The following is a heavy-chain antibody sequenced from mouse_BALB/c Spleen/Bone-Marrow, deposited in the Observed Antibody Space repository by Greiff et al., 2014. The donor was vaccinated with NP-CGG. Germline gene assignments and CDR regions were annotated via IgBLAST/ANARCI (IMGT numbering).Heavy chain of an antibody. J-gene: IGHJ4*01. CDR1: GFSLTNYG. Sequence: VLLVESGTGLVAPSQSLSITCTVSGFSLTNYGVSWVRQPPGKGLEWLGVIWGDGSTNYHSALISRLSISKDNAKSQGFLKLNSLQTDDTATYYCAKQDYDRYDYAMDYWGQGTSVTVSS. CDR3: AKQDYDRYDYAMDY. V-gene: IGHV2-3*01. CDR2: IWGDGST. D-gene: IGHD2-14*01.